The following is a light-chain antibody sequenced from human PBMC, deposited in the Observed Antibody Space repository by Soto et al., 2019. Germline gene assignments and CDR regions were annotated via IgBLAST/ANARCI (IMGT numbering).Light chain of an antibody. CDR2: GAS. V-gene: IGKV3-15*01. J-gene: IGKJ4*01. CDR1: QDVSSN. Sequence: EMVVTQSPATLSVSPGERATLSCRASQDVSSNLAWHQQKPGQAPSLLIYGASTRATGTPARFSGSGSGTEFTLTISSLQSEDYAVYFCQQYIRWPLTFGGGTKVEI. CDR3: QQYIRWPLT.